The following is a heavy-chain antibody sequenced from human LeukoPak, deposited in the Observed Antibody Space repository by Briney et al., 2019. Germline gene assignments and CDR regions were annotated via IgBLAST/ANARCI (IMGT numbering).Heavy chain of an antibody. CDR2: IYYSGST. J-gene: IGHJ4*02. CDR3: ARVRAHRSDHGNYFDY. V-gene: IGHV4-31*03. Sequence: SETLSLTCTVSGGSISSGGYYWGWIRQHPGKGLEWIGYIYYSGSTYYNPSLKSRVTISVDTSKNQFSLKLSSVTAANTAVYYCARVRAHRSDHGNYFDYWGQGTLVTVSS. CDR1: GGSISSGGYY. D-gene: IGHD3-3*01.